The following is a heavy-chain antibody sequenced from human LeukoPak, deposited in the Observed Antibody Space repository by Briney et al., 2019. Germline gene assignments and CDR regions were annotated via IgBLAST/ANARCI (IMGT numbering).Heavy chain of an antibody. CDR1: GGSISSSSYY. Sequence: PSETLSLTCTVSGGSISSSSYYWGWIRQPPGKGLEWIGEINHSGSTNYNPSLKSRVTISVDTSKNQFSLKLSSVTAADTAVYYCARRMRGIGYCSSTSCYAGGAFDYWGQGTLVTVSS. J-gene: IGHJ4*02. CDR2: INHSGST. V-gene: IGHV4-39*07. D-gene: IGHD2-2*01. CDR3: ARRMRGIGYCSSTSCYAGGAFDY.